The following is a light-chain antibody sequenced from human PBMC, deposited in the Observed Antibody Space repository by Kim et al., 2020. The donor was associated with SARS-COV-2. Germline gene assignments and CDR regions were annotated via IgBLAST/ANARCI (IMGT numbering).Light chain of an antibody. CDR2: QDG. CDR3: QTWDSSTVV. V-gene: IGLV3-1*01. J-gene: IGLJ2*01. CDR1: RFGDKY. Sequence: VSPGQTARITCSGDRFGDKYVCWYQLKPGQSPVLVIYQDGKRPSGIPERFSGSNSGITATLTIRETQAVDEAGYYCQTWDSSTVVFGGGTKVTVL.